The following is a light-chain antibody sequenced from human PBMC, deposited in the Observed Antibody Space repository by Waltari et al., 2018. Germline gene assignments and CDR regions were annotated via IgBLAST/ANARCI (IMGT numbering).Light chain of an antibody. V-gene: IGKV3-11*01. Sequence: ETVLTQSPATLSLSPGERANLSCRASRSVRTQLAWYQEKHGQGTRLLIYAASNRASYIPDSFSGSRSGTDFTLTISSLEPEDFAVYYCQQRSNWPPELSFGGGTKVEIK. CDR2: AAS. CDR3: QQRSNWPPELS. CDR1: RSVRTQ. J-gene: IGKJ4*01.